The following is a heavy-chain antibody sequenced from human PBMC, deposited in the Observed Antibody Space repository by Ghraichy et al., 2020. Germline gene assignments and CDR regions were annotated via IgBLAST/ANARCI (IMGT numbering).Heavy chain of an antibody. V-gene: IGHV3-30-3*01. D-gene: IGHD3-22*01. J-gene: IGHJ4*02. CDR3: ARAGDSGVYYYRRLDY. CDR2: VSYDGSST. CDR1: GFIFSHYN. Sequence: GGSLRLSCAASGFIFSHYNMHWVRQAPGKGLEWVAAVSYDGSSTNYADSVKGRFTISRDNSKNTLFLQMSSLRPEDTALYYCARAGDSGVYYYRRLDYWGQGTLVTVSS.